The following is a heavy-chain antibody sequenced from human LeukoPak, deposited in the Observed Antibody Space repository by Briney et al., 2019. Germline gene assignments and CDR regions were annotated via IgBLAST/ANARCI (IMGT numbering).Heavy chain of an antibody. CDR2: INSDGSST. Sequence: GGSLRLSCAASGFTFSSYWMHWVRQAPGKGLVWVSRINSDGSSTSYADSVKGRFTISRDNAKNSLYLQMNSLRAEDTAVYYCARDQNNWNEKDYWGQGTLVTVSS. J-gene: IGHJ4*02. D-gene: IGHD1-1*01. CDR1: GFTFSSYW. V-gene: IGHV3-74*01. CDR3: ARDQNNWNEKDY.